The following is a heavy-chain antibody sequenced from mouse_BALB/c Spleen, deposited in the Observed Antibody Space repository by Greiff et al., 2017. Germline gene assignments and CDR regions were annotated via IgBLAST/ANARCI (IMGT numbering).Heavy chain of an antibody. V-gene: IGHV1-7*01. CDR2: INPSTGYT. CDR1: GYTFTSYW. CDR3: ARSVRRGDYYAMDY. D-gene: IGHD2-14*01. J-gene: IGHJ4*01. Sequence: QVQLQQSGAELAKPGASVKMSCKASGYTFTSYWMHWVKQRPGQGLEWIGYINPSTGYTEYNQKFKDKATLTADKSSSTAYMQLSSLTSEDSAVYYCARSVRRGDYYAMDYWGQGTSVTVSS.